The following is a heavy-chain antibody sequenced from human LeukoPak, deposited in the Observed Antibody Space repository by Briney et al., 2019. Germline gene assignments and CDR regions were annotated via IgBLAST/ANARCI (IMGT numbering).Heavy chain of an antibody. CDR2: INPNSGGT. CDR3: AAEEWENDAFDI. CDR1: GYTFIGNY. Sequence: ASVKVSCKASGYTFIGNYMHWVRQAPGQGLEWMGWINPNSGGTNYAQKFQGRVTMTRDTSISTAYMELSRLRSDDTAVYYCAAEEWENDAFDIWGQGTMVTVSS. D-gene: IGHD1-26*01. V-gene: IGHV1-2*02. J-gene: IGHJ3*02.